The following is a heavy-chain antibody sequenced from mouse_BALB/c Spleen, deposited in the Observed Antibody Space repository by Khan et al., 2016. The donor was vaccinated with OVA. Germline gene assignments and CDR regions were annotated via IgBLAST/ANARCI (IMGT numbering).Heavy chain of an antibody. CDR3: ARIHYYGSWYFDV. V-gene: IGHV5-12-1*01. Sequence: EVELVESGGGLVKPEGSLTLSCAASGFALSSYDMSWVRQTPEKGLEWVAYISSGGGSTYYPDTVKGRFTISRDNAKNTLYLQMSSLKSEDTAMYYWARIHYYGSWYFDVWGAETTVTVSS. D-gene: IGHD1-2*01. CDR1: GFALSSYD. J-gene: IGHJ1*01. CDR2: ISSGGGST.